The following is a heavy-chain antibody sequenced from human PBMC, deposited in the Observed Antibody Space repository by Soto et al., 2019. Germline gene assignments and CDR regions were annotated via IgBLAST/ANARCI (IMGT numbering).Heavy chain of an antibody. Sequence: QVQVVQSGAEVKKPGASVKVSCKASGYSFSTYSMHCVRQAPGQGLDGMGWINGATGNTRYSQKFKYRVSISRDTPSSTGYMELSSLRSEDTAVYYCARGKGMEENYYYPGMDVWGPATTFIVSS. CDR1: GYSFSTYS. CDR3: ARGKGMEENYYYPGMDV. D-gene: IGHD1-1*01. J-gene: IGHJ6*02. V-gene: IGHV1-3*01. CDR2: INGATGNT.